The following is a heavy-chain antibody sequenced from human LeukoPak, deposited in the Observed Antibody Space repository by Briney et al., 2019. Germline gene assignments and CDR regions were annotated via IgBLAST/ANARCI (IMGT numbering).Heavy chain of an antibody. J-gene: IGHJ4*02. V-gene: IGHV1-69*06. CDR1: GGTFSSYA. CDR2: IIPIFGTA. Sequence: SVKVSCKASGGTFSSYAISWVRQAPGQGLEWMGGIIPIFGTANYAQKFQGRVTITADKSTSTAYMELSSLRSEDTAVYYCARDKSWIAAAGTTFDYWGQGTLVTVSS. D-gene: IGHD6-13*01. CDR3: ARDKSWIAAAGTTFDY.